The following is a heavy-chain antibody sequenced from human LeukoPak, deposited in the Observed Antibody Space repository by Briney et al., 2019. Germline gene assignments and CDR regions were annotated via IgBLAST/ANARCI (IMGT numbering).Heavy chain of an antibody. J-gene: IGHJ4*02. D-gene: IGHD3-10*01. CDR2: ISGSGGST. V-gene: IGHV3-23*01. CDR1: GFTFSSYA. CDR3: AKAGRGVIILFYHY. Sequence: GGSLRLSCAASGFTFSSYAMSWVRQAPGKGLEWVSAISGSGGSTYYADSVKGRFTISRDNSKNTLYLQMNSLRAEDTAVYYCAKAGRGVIILFYHYWGQGTLVTVSS.